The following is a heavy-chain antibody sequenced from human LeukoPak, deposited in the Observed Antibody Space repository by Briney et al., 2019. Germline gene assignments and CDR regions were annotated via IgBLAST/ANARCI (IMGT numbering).Heavy chain of an antibody. V-gene: IGHV4-38-2*01. CDR1: GYSISSGYY. CDR2: IYTSGST. Sequence: SETLSLTCAVSGYSISSGYYWGWIRQPPGKGLEWIGRIYTSGSTNYNPSLKSRVTMSVDTSKNQFSLKLSSVTAADTAVYYCARQVVVAANIYYFDYWGQGTLVTVSS. CDR3: ARQVVVAANIYYFDY. D-gene: IGHD2-15*01. J-gene: IGHJ4*02.